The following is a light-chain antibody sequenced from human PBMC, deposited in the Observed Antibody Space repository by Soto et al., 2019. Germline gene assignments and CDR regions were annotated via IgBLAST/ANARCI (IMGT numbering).Light chain of an antibody. CDR2: KAS. J-gene: IGKJ1*01. V-gene: IGKV1-5*03. Sequence: DIQMTQSPSTLXAXXXXXVXXTCRAXQSISSWLAWYQQKPGKAPKLLIYKASSLESGVPSRFSGSGSGTEFTLTISSLQPDDFATYYCQQYNSLWTFGQGTKVEIK. CDR3: QQYNSLWT. CDR1: QSISSW.